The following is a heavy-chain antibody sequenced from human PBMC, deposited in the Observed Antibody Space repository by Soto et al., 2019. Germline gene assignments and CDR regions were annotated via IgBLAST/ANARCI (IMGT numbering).Heavy chain of an antibody. V-gene: IGHV3-21*01. CDR1: GFTFSSYS. J-gene: IGHJ3*02. CDR2: ISSSSSYI. D-gene: IGHD2-15*01. Sequence: EVQLVESGGGLVKPGGSLRLSCAASGFTFSSYSMNWVRQAPGKGLEWVSSISSSSSYIYYADSVKGRFTISRDNAKISLYLQMNSLRAEDTAVYYCARDPGYCSGGSCYGDAFDIWGQGTMVTVSS. CDR3: ARDPGYCSGGSCYGDAFDI.